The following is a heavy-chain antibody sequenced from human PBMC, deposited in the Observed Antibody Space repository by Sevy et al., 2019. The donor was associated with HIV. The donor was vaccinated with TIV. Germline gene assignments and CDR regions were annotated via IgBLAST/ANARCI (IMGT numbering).Heavy chain of an antibody. J-gene: IGHJ6*02. CDR1: GGSFSGYY. Sequence: SETLSLTCAVYGGSFSGYYWSWIRQPPGKGLEWIGEINHSGSTNYNPSLKSRVTISVDTSKNQFSLKLSSVTAADTVVYYCARAPLYDFWSGYYSWAPGEYYYYGMDVWGQGTTVTVSS. V-gene: IGHV4-34*01. D-gene: IGHD3-3*01. CDR2: INHSGST. CDR3: ARAPLYDFWSGYYSWAPGEYYYYGMDV.